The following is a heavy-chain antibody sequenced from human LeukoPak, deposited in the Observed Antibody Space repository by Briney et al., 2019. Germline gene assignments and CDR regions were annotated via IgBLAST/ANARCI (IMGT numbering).Heavy chain of an antibody. CDR3: ARSNLNDY. CDR1: GFTLSTYS. Sequence: TGGSLRLSCAASGFTLSTYSMNWVRQAPGKGLVWVSAITSSSSNIYYADSVKGRFTISRDNAKNSLYLQMNSLRAEDTAVYYCARSNLNDYWGQGTLVTVSS. J-gene: IGHJ4*02. CDR2: ITSSSSNI. V-gene: IGHV3-21*01. D-gene: IGHD2/OR15-2a*01.